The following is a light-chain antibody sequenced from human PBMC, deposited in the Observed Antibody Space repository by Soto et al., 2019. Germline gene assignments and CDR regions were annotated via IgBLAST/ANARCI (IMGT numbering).Light chain of an antibody. Sequence: QPVLTQPPSVSGAPGQRVTISCTGSSSNIGARYDVHWYQQLPGTAPKLLIDGDSNRPSGVPDRFSGSKSGTSASLAITGLQAEDEADYYCQSYDSPHVVFGGGTKVTVL. CDR3: QSYDSPHVV. V-gene: IGLV1-40*01. CDR2: GDS. CDR1: SSNIGARYD. J-gene: IGLJ2*01.